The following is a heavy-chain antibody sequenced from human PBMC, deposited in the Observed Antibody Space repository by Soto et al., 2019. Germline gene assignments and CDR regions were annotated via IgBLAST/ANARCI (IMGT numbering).Heavy chain of an antibody. D-gene: IGHD1-26*01. V-gene: IGHV4-59*01. Sequence: QVQLQESGPGLVKPSETLSLTCTVSGGSISSYYWSWIRQPPGKGLEWIGYIYYSGSTNYNPSLKGRVTISVDTSKNQFSLEVSSVTAADTAVYYWARDDGWAWFDPWGQGTLVTVSS. CDR1: GGSISSYY. CDR2: IYYSGST. J-gene: IGHJ5*02. CDR3: ARDDGWAWFDP.